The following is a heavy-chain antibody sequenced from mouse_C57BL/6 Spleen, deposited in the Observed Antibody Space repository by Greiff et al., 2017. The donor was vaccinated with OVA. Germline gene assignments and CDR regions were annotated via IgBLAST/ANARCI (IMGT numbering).Heavy chain of an antibody. D-gene: IGHD4-1*01. CDR1: GFSFTSYG. J-gene: IGHJ4*01. CDR2: IWSGGST. Sequence: QVQLKQSGPGLVQPSQSLSITCTVSGFSFTSYGVHWVRQSPGKGLEWLGVIWSGGSTDYNAAFISRLSISKDNSKSQVFFKMNSLQADDTAIYYCARTIVPRTGTRAMDYWGQGTSVTVSS. CDR3: ARTIVPRTGTRAMDY. V-gene: IGHV2-2*01.